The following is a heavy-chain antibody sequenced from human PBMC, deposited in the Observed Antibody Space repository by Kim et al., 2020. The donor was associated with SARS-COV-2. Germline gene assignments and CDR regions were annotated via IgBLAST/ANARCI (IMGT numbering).Heavy chain of an antibody. Sequence: SETLSLTCTVSGGSISSYYWSWIRQPPGKGLEWIGYIYYSGSTNYNPSLKSRVTISVDTSKNQFSLKLSSVTAADTAVYYCAREPLYGDYSLVMGAFDIWGQGTMVTVSS. J-gene: IGHJ3*02. D-gene: IGHD4-17*01. CDR2: IYYSGST. CDR3: AREPLYGDYSLVMGAFDI. CDR1: GGSISSYY. V-gene: IGHV4-59*13.